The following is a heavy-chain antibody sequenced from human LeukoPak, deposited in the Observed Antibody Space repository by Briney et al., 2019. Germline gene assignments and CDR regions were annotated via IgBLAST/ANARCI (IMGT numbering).Heavy chain of an antibody. D-gene: IGHD3-10*01. CDR3: ARSPLGVAPFDY. V-gene: IGHV3-49*03. CDR1: GFTFGDYA. J-gene: IGHJ4*02. Sequence: GSLRLSCTASGFTFGDYAMSWLRQAPGKGLEWVGFIRSKAYGGTTEYAASMKGRFTISGDDSENSLYLQMDSLKTEDTAVYYCARSPLGVAPFDYWGQGTLVTVSS. CDR2: IRSKAYGGTT.